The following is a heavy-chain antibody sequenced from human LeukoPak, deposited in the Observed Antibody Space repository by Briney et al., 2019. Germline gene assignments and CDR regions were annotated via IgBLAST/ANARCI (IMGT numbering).Heavy chain of an antibody. V-gene: IGHV4-31*03. CDR3: ARGVKYAQYSNSYWFDP. CDR2: IYYSGST. J-gene: IGHJ5*02. D-gene: IGHD6-13*01. Sequence: SETLSLTCTVSGGSISSGGYHWSWIRQHPGKGLEWIGYIYYSGSTYYNPSLKSRVTISVDTSKNQFSLKLSSVTAADTAVYYCARGVKYAQYSNSYWFDPWGQGTLVTVSS. CDR1: GGSISSGGYH.